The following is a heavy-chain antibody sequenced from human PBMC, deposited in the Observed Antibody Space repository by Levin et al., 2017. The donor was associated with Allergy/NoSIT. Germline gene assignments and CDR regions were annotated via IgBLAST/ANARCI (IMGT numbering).Heavy chain of an antibody. D-gene: IGHD6-19*01. V-gene: IGHV4-59*01. CDR2: IYYSGST. CDR1: GGSISNSY. J-gene: IGHJ4*02. CDR3: ARDSTVTGNDY. Sequence: SQTLSLTCTVSGGSISNSYWSWIRQPPGKGLEWIGYIYYSGSTNYNPSLKSRVTISVDTSKNQFSLKLSSVTAADTAVYYCARDSTVTGNDYWGQGTLVTVSS.